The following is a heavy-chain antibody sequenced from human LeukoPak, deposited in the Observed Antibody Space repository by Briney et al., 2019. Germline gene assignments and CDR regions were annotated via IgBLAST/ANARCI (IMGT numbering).Heavy chain of an antibody. CDR1: GCRFTSYW. V-gene: IGHV5-51*01. J-gene: IGHJ4*02. Sequence: GESLKISFKGSGCRFTSYWIGWVRQMPGKGLEWMGIIYPGDSDTRYSPSFQGQVTISADKSISTAYLQWSSLKSSDTAMYYCARRANQDFDYGGQGTLVTVSS. D-gene: IGHD4/OR15-4a*01. CDR2: IYPGDSDT. CDR3: ARRANQDFDY.